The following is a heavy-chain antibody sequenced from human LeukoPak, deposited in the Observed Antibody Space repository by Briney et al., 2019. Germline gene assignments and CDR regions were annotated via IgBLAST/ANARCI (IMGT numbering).Heavy chain of an antibody. V-gene: IGHV3-30*02. D-gene: IGHD2-8*02. CDR2: IWSDGHNR. Sequence: GGSLRLSCAASGFTFRNYGMHWVRQATGKGLEWVSFIWSDGHNRFYADSVKGRFTISRDNSKNMLYLQMDALRAEDTALYFCAKDPGASVSGFHMDVWGKGTTVIASS. CDR3: AKDPGASVSGFHMDV. J-gene: IGHJ6*03. CDR1: GFTFRNYG.